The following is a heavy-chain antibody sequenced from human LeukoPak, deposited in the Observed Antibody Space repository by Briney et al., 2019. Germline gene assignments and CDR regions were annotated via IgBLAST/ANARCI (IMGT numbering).Heavy chain of an antibody. CDR2: IRYDGSNK. CDR3: AKDWGDMSKTYGSSRGGPIDY. Sequence: GGSLRLSCAASGFPFSSYGMHWVRQAPGKGLEWVAFIRYDGSNKYYADSVKGRFTVSRDNSKSTLYLQMNSLRVEDTAVYYCAKDWGDMSKTYGSSRGGPIDYWGQGTLVTVSS. J-gene: IGHJ4*02. V-gene: IGHV3-30*02. D-gene: IGHD6-13*01. CDR1: GFPFSSYG.